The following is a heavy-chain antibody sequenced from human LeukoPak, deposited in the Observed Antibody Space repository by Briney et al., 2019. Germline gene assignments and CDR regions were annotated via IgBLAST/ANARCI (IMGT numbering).Heavy chain of an antibody. CDR1: GFTFSSYA. J-gene: IGHJ4*02. Sequence: GGSLRLSCAASGFTFSSYAMSWVRQPPGKGLEWVSAISGSGGSTYYADSVKGRFTISRDNSKNTLYLQMNSLRAEDTAVYYCVRDRSDWYSPLDYWGQGTLVTVSS. CDR2: ISGSGGST. D-gene: IGHD2-21*02. CDR3: VRDRSDWYSPLDY. V-gene: IGHV3-23*01.